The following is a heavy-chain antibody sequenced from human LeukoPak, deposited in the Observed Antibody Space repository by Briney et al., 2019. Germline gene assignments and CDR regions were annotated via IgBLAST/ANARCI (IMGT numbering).Heavy chain of an antibody. CDR2: IYYSGGT. CDR1: GGSISSHY. J-gene: IGHJ6*03. Sequence: SETLSLTCTVSGGSISSHYWSWIRQPPGKGLEWNGYIYYSGGTNYNPSLKSRVTISVDTSKSQFSLKLSSVTAADTAVYYCARGGSGNFYYYYYYMDVWGKGTTVTVSS. D-gene: IGHD2-15*01. CDR3: ARGGSGNFYYYYYYMDV. V-gene: IGHV4-59*11.